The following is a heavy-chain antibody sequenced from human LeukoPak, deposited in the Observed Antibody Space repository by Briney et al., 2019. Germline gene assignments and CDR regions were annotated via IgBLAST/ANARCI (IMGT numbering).Heavy chain of an antibody. CDR1: GFTFSSYA. CDR3: ARAGYYDSSVIDY. J-gene: IGHJ4*02. V-gene: IGHV3-30-3*01. D-gene: IGHD3-22*01. Sequence: PGGSLRLSCAASGFTFSSYAMHWVRQAPGKGLVWVAVISYDGSNKYYADSVKGRFTISRDNSKNTLYLQMNSLRAEDTAVYYCARAGYYDSSVIDYWGQGTLVTVSS. CDR2: ISYDGSNK.